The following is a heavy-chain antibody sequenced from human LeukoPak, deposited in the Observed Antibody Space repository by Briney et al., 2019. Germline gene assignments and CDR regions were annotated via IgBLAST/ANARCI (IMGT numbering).Heavy chain of an antibody. CDR3: ARDYYGGNSWSYYYYYYYMDV. CDR1: GYTFTSYG. CDR2: ISAYNGNT. D-gene: IGHD4-23*01. V-gene: IGHV1-18*01. J-gene: IGHJ6*03. Sequence: ASVKVSCKASGYTFTSYGISWVRQAPGQGLEWMGWISAYNGNTNYAQKLQGRVTMTTDTSTSIAYMELRSLRSDDTAVYYCARDYYGGNSWSYYYYYYYMDVWGKGTTVTVSS.